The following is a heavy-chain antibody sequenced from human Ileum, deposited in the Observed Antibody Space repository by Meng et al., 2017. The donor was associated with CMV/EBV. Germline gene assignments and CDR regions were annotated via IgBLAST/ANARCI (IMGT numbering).Heavy chain of an antibody. V-gene: IGHV3-53*01. CDR3: ARGTTGGHYYFDY. Sequence: GESLKISCAASGFTVSNNYMTWVRQAPGKGLEWVSVIYSGGRTDYADSVKGRFTISRDNAKNTLYLQVNALTVEDTAVYYCARGTTGGHYYFDYWGQGSLVTVSS. CDR2: IYSGGRT. J-gene: IGHJ4*02. CDR1: GFTVSNNY. D-gene: IGHD2-21*02.